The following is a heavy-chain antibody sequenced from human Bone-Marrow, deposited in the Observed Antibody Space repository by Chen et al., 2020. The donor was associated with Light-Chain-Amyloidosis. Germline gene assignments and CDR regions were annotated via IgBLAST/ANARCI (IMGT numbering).Heavy chain of an antibody. J-gene: IGHJ4*02. V-gene: IGHV3-74*02. CDR3: AKAGSYRFDS. CDR1: GFTFSTYW. D-gene: IGHD1-26*01. CDR2: MNSAGSGT. Sequence: EVQLVESGGALVPTGRSLRLSCAASGFTFSTYWMHWVRQAPGKGLVWVARMNSAGSGTSYADSVKGRFIISRDNAKNTLYLQMNSLRPEDTAVYYCAKAGSYRFDSWGQGTLVTVSS.